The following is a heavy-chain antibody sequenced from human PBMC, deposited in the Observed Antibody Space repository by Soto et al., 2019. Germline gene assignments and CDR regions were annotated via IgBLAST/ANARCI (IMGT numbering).Heavy chain of an antibody. CDR2: INHSRST. CDR3: ARGPYDSSGFYWSC. CDR1: GGSFSGYY. J-gene: IGHJ4*02. Sequence: SETLSLTCAVSGGSFSGYYWGWIRQSPGKGLEWIGEINHSRSTNYNPSLKSRITISVDTSKNQFSLKLDSVTAADTAVYYCARGPYDSSGFYWSCWGQGTLVTVSS. D-gene: IGHD3-22*01. V-gene: IGHV4-34*01.